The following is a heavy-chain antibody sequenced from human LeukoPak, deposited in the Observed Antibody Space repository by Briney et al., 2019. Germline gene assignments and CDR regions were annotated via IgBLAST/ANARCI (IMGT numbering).Heavy chain of an antibody. CDR3: ANHLACGSTSCPSFDD. CDR2: ISDRGSYI. CDR1: GFTFNTYS. D-gene: IGHD2-2*01. V-gene: IGHV3-21*01. J-gene: IGHJ4*02. Sequence: GGSLRLSCTASGFTFNTYSMNWVRLAPGKGLEWVASISDRGSYIYYADSVKGRFTISRDNAKNSLYLQMNSLRADDTAEYYCANHLACGSTSCPSFDDWGQGTLVTVSS.